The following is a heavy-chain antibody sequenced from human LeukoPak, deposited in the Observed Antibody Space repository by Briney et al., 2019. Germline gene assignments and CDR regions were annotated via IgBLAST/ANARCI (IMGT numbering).Heavy chain of an antibody. V-gene: IGHV3-7*01. Sequence: GGSLRLSCAASGFTFSSYWMSWVRQAPGKGLEWVANIKQDGSEKYYVDSVKGRFTISRDNAKNSLYLRMNSLRAEDTAVYYCARDLPNYYGSGSPLDYWGQGTLVTVSS. J-gene: IGHJ4*02. CDR3: ARDLPNYYGSGSPLDY. D-gene: IGHD3-10*01. CDR1: GFTFSSYW. CDR2: IKQDGSEK.